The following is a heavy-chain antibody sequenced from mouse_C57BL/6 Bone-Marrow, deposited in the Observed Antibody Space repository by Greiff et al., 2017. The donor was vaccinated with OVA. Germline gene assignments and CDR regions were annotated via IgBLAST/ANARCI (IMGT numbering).Heavy chain of an antibody. CDR2: IDPSDSYT. Sequence: QVQLQQPGAELVMPGASVKLSCKASGYTFTSYWMHWVKQRPGQGLEWIGEIDPSDSYTNYNQKFKGKSTLTADKSSSTAYMQLSSLTSEDSAVYYCARRSYYAMDYWGQGTSVTVSS. CDR1: GYTFTSYW. J-gene: IGHJ4*01. V-gene: IGHV1-69*01. CDR3: ARRSYYAMDY.